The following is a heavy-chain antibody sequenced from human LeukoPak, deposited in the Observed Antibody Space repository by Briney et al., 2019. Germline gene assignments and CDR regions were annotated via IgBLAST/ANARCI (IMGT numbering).Heavy chain of an antibody. V-gene: IGHV3-21*01. Sequence: PGGSLRLSCAVPGFTFSSYSMNWVRQAPGKGLEWVSSISTSSSYIYYADPVKGRFTISRDNSKNTLYLQMNSLRTEDTAIYYCARDYWWNYDYWGQGTLVTVSS. D-gene: IGHD1-7*01. CDR2: ISTSSSYI. CDR1: GFTFSSYS. J-gene: IGHJ4*02. CDR3: ARDYWWNYDY.